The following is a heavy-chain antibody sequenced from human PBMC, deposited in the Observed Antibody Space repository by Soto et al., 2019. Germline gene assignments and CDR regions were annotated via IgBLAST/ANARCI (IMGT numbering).Heavy chain of an antibody. D-gene: IGHD7-27*01. V-gene: IGHV1-18*01. Sequence: ASVKVSCKASGYTFTKYGISWVRQAPGQGLEWMGRISGYNGNTNYAQKYHGRITMIIVTSTTTAFMELGSLTSDDTAVYYCTGGPPNWGFDSWGQGTPVTVSS. CDR1: GYTFTKYG. CDR3: TGGPPNWGFDS. CDR2: ISGYNGNT. J-gene: IGHJ5*01.